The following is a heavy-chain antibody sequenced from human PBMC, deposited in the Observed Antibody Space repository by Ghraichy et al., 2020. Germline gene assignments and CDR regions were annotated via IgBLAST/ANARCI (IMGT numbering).Heavy chain of an antibody. D-gene: IGHD6-19*01. J-gene: IGHJ6*02. CDR3: AKQFGSGWLIDGGMDV. CDR2: ISGSGGST. V-gene: IGHV3-23*01. CDR1: GFTFSSYA. Sequence: GGSLRLSCAASGFTFSSYAMSWVRQAPGKGLEWVSAISGSGGSTYYADSVKGRFTISRDNSKNTLYLQMNSLRAEDTAVYYCAKQFGSGWLIDGGMDVWGQGTTVTVSS.